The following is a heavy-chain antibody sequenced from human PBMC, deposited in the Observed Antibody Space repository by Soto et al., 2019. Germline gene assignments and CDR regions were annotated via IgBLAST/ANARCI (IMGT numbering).Heavy chain of an antibody. CDR3: AKDSDKGVVTPECDY. V-gene: IGHV3-30*18. Sequence: QVQLVESGGGVVQPGRSLTLSCAASGFTFSSYGMHWVRQAPGKGLEWVAVISYDGSNKYYADSVKGRFTISRDNSKNTRYLQMKSLRAEDTAVYYCAKDSDKGVVTPECDYWGQGTLVTVSS. CDR1: GFTFSSYG. J-gene: IGHJ4*02. D-gene: IGHD2-21*02. CDR2: ISYDGSNK.